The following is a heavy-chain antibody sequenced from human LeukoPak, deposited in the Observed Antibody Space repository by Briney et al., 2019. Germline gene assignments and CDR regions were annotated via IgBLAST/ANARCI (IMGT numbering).Heavy chain of an antibody. J-gene: IGHJ4*02. V-gene: IGHV4-34*01. CDR2: INHSGST. Sequence: SETLSLTCAVYGGSFSGYYWSWIRQPPGKGLEWIGEINHSGSTNYNPSLKSRVTISVDTSKNQFSLKLSSVTAADTAVYYCARSSQLLNYWGQGTLVTVSS. CDR1: GGSFSGYY. CDR3: ARSSQLLNY. D-gene: IGHD2-2*01.